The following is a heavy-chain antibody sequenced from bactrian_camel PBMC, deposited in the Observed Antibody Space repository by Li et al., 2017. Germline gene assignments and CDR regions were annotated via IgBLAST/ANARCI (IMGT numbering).Heavy chain of an antibody. CDR3: ATAFQTGY. CDR1: GFTFSSYP. Sequence: VQLVESGGGSVQAGGSLRLSCAASGFTFSSYPLTWVRQYPGRGLEWVSAINADGRDTYVADSVKGRFTVSRDNAKNTSYLHMNSLKTEDTGVYYCATAFQTGYWGQGTQVTVS. J-gene: IGHJ4*01. CDR2: INADGRDT. V-gene: IGHV3S40*01.